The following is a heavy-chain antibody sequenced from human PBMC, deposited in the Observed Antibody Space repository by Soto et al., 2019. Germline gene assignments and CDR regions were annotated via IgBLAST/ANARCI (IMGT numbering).Heavy chain of an antibody. CDR1: GYTFTSYY. CDR3: ARGPRYCSSTSCYWGGIVDYYYYYMDV. V-gene: IGHV1-46*03. D-gene: IGHD2-2*01. Sequence: ASVKVSCKASGYTFTSYYMHWVRQAPGQGLEWMGIINPSGGSTSYAQNFQGRVTITRDTSTSTVYLELSSLRSEDTAVYYCARGPRYCSSTSCYWGGIVDYYYYYMDVWGKGTTVTVSS. CDR2: INPSGGST. J-gene: IGHJ6*03.